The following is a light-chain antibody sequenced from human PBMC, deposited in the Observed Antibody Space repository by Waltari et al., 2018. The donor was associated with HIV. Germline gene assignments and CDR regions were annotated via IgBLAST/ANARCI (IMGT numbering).Light chain of an antibody. J-gene: IGLJ2*01. CDR2: QDS. V-gene: IGLV3-1*01. CDR3: QACDSSVV. Sequence: SYELTQPPSVSVSPGQTASITCSGDKLGDKYACWYQQKPGQSPVLVIYQDSRRPSGTPERFSGANAGNTATLTISGTQAMDEADYYCQACDSSVVFGGGTKLTVL. CDR1: KLGDKY.